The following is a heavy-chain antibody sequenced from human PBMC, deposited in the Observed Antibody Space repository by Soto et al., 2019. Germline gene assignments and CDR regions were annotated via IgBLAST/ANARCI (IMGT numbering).Heavy chain of an antibody. J-gene: IGHJ4*02. CDR3: ARGGYDFWSGYYRFDF. CDR2: IYYSGST. D-gene: IGHD3-3*01. V-gene: IGHV4-59*01. CDR1: GGSISSYY. Sequence: PSETLSLTCTVSGGSISSYYWSWIRQPPGKGLEWIGYIYYSGSTNYNPSLKSRVTISVDTSKNQFSLKLSSVTAADTAVYYCARGGYDFWSGYYRFDFWGQGTLDTVSS.